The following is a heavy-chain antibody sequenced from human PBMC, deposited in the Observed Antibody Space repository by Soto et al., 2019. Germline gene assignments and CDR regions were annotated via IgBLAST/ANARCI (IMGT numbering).Heavy chain of an antibody. CDR1: GFTFSSYS. CDR2: ISSSSSYI. V-gene: IGHV3-21*01. Sequence: GGSLRLSCAASGFTFSSYSMNWVRQAPGKGLEWVSSISSSSSYIYYADTVKGRFTISRDNAKNSLYLQMNSLRAEDTAVYYCARDRHYDFWSGYSPVYYYYGMDVWGQGTTVTVS. D-gene: IGHD3-3*01. J-gene: IGHJ6*02. CDR3: ARDRHYDFWSGYSPVYYYYGMDV.